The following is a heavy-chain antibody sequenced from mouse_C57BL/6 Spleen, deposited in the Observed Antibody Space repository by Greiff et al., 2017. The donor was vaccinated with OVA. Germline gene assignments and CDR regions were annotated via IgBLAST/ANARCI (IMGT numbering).Heavy chain of an antibody. J-gene: IGHJ2*01. CDR1: GFTFSSYG. Sequence: EVKLVESGGDLVKPGGSLKLSCAASGFTFSSYGMSWVRQTPDKRLEWVATISSGGSYTYYPDSVKGRFTISSDNAKNTLYLQLSSLKSEDAAMYYCARQGAYGNEGYYFDYWGQGTTLTVSS. CDR2: ISSGGSYT. D-gene: IGHD2-1*01. V-gene: IGHV5-6*02. CDR3: ARQGAYGNEGYYFDY.